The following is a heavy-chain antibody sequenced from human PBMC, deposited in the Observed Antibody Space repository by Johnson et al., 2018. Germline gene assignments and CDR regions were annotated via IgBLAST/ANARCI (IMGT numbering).Heavy chain of an antibody. D-gene: IGHD3-22*01. CDR3: SRGFNTNAFDI. CDR1: GFTFSGYW. V-gene: IGHV3-74*01. J-gene: IGHJ3*02. CDR2: INRDGSTT. Sequence: VQLQESGGGLVQPGGSRRLSCAASGFTFSGYWMHCVRQAPGQGLVWVSRINRDGSTTNYADSVKGRFPISRDNAKDTLFLQMNSLRAEDTAVYYCSRGFNTNAFDIWGQGTMVTVSS.